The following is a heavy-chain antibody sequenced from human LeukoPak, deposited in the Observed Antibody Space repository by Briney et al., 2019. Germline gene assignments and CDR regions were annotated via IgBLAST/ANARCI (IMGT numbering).Heavy chain of an antibody. CDR2: ISGSGDNT. CDR3: AKGDCRDGYNCLHFDY. Sequence: PGGSLRLSCAASGFTVISYAMTWVRHVRGKGLECVSAISGSGDNTYYADSVKGRFTISRDNSKNTMSLQMKSLRAEDTAVYYCAKGDCRDGYNCLHFDYWGQGTLVTVSS. CDR1: GFTVISYA. D-gene: IGHD5-24*01. V-gene: IGHV3-23*01. J-gene: IGHJ4*02.